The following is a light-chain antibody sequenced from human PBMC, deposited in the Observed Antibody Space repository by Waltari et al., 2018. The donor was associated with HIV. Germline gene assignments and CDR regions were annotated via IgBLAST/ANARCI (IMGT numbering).Light chain of an antibody. CDR1: QSISTW. V-gene: IGKV1-5*03. CDR3: QQYYSSSA. Sequence: DIQLTQSPSTLSASVVDRVTISCRASQSISTWMAWYQQKPGRAPSLLSYSASTLESGVPSRFSGSGSGTEFTLTINSLQPDDFATYYCQQYYSSSAFGQGTKVEIK. CDR2: SAS. J-gene: IGKJ1*01.